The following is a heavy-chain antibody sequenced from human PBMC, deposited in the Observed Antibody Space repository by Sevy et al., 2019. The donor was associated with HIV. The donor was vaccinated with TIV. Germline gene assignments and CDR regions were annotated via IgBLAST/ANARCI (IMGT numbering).Heavy chain of an antibody. V-gene: IGHV1-69*13. J-gene: IGHJ4*02. CDR3: ARSARETHYFDY. Sequence: KRRASVKVSCKASGGTFSSYAISWVRQAPGQGLEWMGGIIPIFGTANYAQKFQGRVTITADESTSTAYMELSSLRSEDTAVYYCARSARETHYFDYWGQGTLVTVSS. CDR2: IIPIFGTA. D-gene: IGHD6-25*01. CDR1: GGTFSSYA.